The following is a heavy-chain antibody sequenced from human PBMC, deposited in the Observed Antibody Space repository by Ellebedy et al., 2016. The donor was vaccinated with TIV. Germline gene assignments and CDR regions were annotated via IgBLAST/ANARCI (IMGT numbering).Heavy chain of an antibody. D-gene: IGHD3-10*01. Sequence: SETLSLTCTVSGGSISSTSYYWGWIRQPPGKGLEWIAGIYYSGSTDYNPSLRSRVTISVDTSKNQFSLKLSSVTAADTAVYYCARHSTMVRGGLPDYWGQGTPVTVSS. CDR3: ARHSTMVRGGLPDY. CDR2: IYYSGST. V-gene: IGHV4-39*01. CDR1: GGSISSTSYY. J-gene: IGHJ4*02.